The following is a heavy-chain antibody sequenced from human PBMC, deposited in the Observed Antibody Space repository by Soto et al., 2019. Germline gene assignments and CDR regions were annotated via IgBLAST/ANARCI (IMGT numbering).Heavy chain of an antibody. D-gene: IGHD2-15*01. CDR1: GFIVSDTY. J-gene: IGHJ3*02. V-gene: IGHV3-66*01. CDR2: ISNRGDT. Sequence: EVQLVESGGGLVQPGGSLRLSCTASGFIVSDTYVNWVRQAPGKGLEWVSVISNRGDTHYADSVRGRCSLSRDISDNTLHLQMNTLRVEDTAVYYCAREPRYCRGASCSITGDAYDIWGQGTMVTVSS. CDR3: AREPRYCRGASCSITGDAYDI.